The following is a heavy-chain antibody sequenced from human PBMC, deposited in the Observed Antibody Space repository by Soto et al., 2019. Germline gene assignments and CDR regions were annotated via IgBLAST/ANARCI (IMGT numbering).Heavy chain of an antibody. CDR2: ISSSSSYI. Sequence: GGSLRLSCAASGFTFSSYSMNWVRQAPGKGLEWVSSISSSSSYIYYADSVKGRFTISRDNAKNSLYLQMNSLRAEDTAVYYCARDRIVVVPAAKNYYYYMDVWGKGTTVTVSS. CDR3: ARDRIVVVPAAKNYYYYMDV. D-gene: IGHD2-2*01. CDR1: GFTFSSYS. V-gene: IGHV3-21*01. J-gene: IGHJ6*03.